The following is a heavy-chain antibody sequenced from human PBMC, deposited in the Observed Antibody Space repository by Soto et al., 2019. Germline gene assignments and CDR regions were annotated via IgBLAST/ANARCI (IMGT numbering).Heavy chain of an antibody. CDR2: ISYDGSNK. V-gene: IGHV3-30-3*01. CDR3: ARSDFWSGYSPFHGMDV. CDR1: GFTFSSYA. J-gene: IGHJ6*02. D-gene: IGHD3-3*01. Sequence: GGSLRLSCAASGFTFSSYAMHWVRQAPGKGLEWVAVISYDGSNKYYADSVKGRFTISRDNSKNTLYLQMNSLRAEDTAVYYCARSDFWSGYSPFHGMDVWGQGTTVTVS.